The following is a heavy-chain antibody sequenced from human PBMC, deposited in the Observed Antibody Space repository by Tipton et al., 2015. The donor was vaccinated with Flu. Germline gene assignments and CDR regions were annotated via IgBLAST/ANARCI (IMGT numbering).Heavy chain of an antibody. J-gene: IGHJ4*02. D-gene: IGHD4-23*01. CDR3: ATEYRGGGNRYYFDY. CDR1: GESISDYY. Sequence: TLSLTCTVSGESISDYYWTWIRQPPGKGLEWIGYIYYSGSTNYNPSLKSRVTISVDTSKNQFSLKLSSVTAADTAVYYCATEYRGGGNRYYFDYWGQGTLVTVSS. CDR2: IYYSGST. V-gene: IGHV4-59*01.